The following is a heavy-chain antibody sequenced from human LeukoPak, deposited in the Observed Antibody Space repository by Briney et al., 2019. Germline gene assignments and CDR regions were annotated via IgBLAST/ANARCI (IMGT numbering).Heavy chain of an antibody. J-gene: IGHJ4*02. CDR1: GGSISSSSYY. D-gene: IGHD1-26*01. V-gene: IGHV4-39*07. CDR3: ASVLFKGGATRRGEFDY. Sequence: PSETLSLTCTVSGGSISSSSYYWGWIRQPPGKGLEWIGSIYYSGSTYYNPSLKSRVTISVDTSKNQFSLKLSSVTAADTAVYYCASVLFKGGATRRGEFDYWGQGTLVTVSS. CDR2: IYYSGST.